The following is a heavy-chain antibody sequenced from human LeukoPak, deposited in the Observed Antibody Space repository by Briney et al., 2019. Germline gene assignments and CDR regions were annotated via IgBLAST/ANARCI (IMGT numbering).Heavy chain of an antibody. CDR3: ARATSTTMEIY. Sequence: SETLSLTCTVSGGSISSSSYYWGWIRQPPGKGLEWIGSIYYSGSTYYNPSLKSRVTISVDTSKNQFSLKLSSVTAADTAVYYCARATSTTMEIYWGQGTLVTVSS. V-gene: IGHV4-39*07. D-gene: IGHD4-23*01. CDR1: GGSISSSSYY. CDR2: IYYSGST. J-gene: IGHJ4*02.